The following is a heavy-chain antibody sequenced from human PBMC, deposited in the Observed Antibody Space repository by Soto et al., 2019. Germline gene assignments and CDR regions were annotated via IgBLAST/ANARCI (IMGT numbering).Heavy chain of an antibody. V-gene: IGHV1-8*01. J-gene: IGHJ4*02. D-gene: IGHD2-15*01. CDR2: MNPNSGNT. Sequence: GASVKASSKNPGYTYGNNYINWVRQAPGQGLEWMGWMNPNSGNTGYAHQFHGRVTMTRKTSINTAYLELSSLRSDDTAVYFCARVVSGGHSDYWGQGTLVTVSS. CDR3: ARVVSGGHSDY. CDR1: GYTYGNNY.